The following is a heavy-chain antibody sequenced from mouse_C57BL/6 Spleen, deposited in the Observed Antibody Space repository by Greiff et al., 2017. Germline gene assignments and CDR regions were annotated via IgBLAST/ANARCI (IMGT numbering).Heavy chain of an antibody. CDR3: ATAGLGPFAY. CDR2: IDPSDSYT. V-gene: IGHV1-69*01. Sequence: QVQLQQSGAELVMPGASVKLSCKASGYTFTSYWMHWVKQRPGQGLEWIGEIDPSDSYTNYNQKFKGKSTLTVDKSSSTAYMQLSSLTSEDSAVYYCATAGLGPFAYWGQGTLVTVSA. CDR1: GYTFTSYW. J-gene: IGHJ3*01. D-gene: IGHD4-1*01.